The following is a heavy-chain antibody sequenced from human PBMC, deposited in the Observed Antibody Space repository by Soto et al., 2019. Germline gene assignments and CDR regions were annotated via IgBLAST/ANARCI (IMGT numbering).Heavy chain of an antibody. CDR2: ISGSGGST. CDR1: GFTFSSYA. V-gene: IGHV3-23*01. CDR3: AKGSYDFWSGYYPFDY. J-gene: IGHJ4*02. D-gene: IGHD3-3*01. Sequence: GGSLRLSCAASGFTFSSYAMSWVRQAPGKGLEWVSAISGSGGSTYYADSVKGRFTISRDNSKNTLYLQMNSLRAEDTAVYYCAKGSYDFWSGYYPFDYWGQGTLVTVSS.